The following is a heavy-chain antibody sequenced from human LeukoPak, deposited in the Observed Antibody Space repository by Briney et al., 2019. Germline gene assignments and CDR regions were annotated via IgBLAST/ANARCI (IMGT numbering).Heavy chain of an antibody. D-gene: IGHD2-2*01. CDR2: ISGSGGST. V-gene: IGHV3-23*01. CDR1: GFHFCCYA. Sequence: GGSVRLSYAASGFHFCCYAMRWVRPGPGEARECVSAISGSGGSTYYADSVKGRFTISRDNSKNTLYLQMNSLRAEDTAVYYCAKDGFYCSSTSCYGDYWGQGTLVTVSS. CDR3: AKDGFYCSSTSCYGDY. J-gene: IGHJ4*02.